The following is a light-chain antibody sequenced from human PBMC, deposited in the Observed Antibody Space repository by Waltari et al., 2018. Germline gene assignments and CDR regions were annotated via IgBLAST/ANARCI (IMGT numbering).Light chain of an antibody. CDR3: MQGLQTSWT. V-gene: IGKV2-28*01. CDR1: RSRLHSNGYNY. J-gene: IGKJ1*01. Sequence: VMTQSPLSMPVTPGEPASISCRTSRSRLHSNGYNYLDWYLQKPGQSPQLLIYSGSNRASGVPDRFSGSGSGTDFTLKISRVEAEDVGIYDCMQGLQTSWTFGQGTKVEIK. CDR2: SGS.